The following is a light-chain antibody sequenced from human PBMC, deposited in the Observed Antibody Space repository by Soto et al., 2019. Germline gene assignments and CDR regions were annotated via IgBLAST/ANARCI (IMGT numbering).Light chain of an antibody. CDR2: GAS. CDR1: QTVYNGF. CDR3: QQYVSSPRT. V-gene: IGKV3-20*01. Sequence: ENVLTQSPGTLSLSPGERATLSCRASQTVYNGFLAWYQQKPGQAPRLLIYGASSRPTGIPDRFSGSGSGTDFTLTISSLEPEDFAVYYCQQYVSSPRTFGQGTKVEI. J-gene: IGKJ1*01.